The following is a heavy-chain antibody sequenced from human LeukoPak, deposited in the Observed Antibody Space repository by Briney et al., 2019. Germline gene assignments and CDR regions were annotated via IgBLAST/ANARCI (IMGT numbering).Heavy chain of an antibody. CDR2: FYGGGGI. CDR3: ARGLAGALDF. V-gene: IGHV3-66*01. Sequence: GGSLRLSCAASGFAVSGIHMSWVRQAPGKGLEWVSVFYGGGGIYYADSVRGRFTISRDNSKNTLYLEMNGLRGEDTAIYYCARGLAGALDFWGQGTVVTVSS. D-gene: IGHD6-19*01. CDR1: GFAVSGIH. J-gene: IGHJ4*02.